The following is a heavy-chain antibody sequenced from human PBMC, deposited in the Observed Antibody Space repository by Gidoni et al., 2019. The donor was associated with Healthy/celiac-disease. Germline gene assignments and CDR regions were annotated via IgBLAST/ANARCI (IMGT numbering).Heavy chain of an antibody. CDR2: IWYDGSNK. D-gene: IGHD4-17*01. V-gene: IGHV3-33*01. J-gene: IGHJ6*02. CDR1: GLTFSSYG. CDR3: ARGGYGDHYYYGMDV. Sequence: QVQLVASGGGVVQPGRSLRLSCAASGLTFSSYGMHWVRQAPGKGLEWVAVIWYDGSNKYYADSVKGRFTISRDNSKNTLYLQMNSLRAEDTAVYYCARGGYGDHYYYGMDVWGQGTTVTVSS.